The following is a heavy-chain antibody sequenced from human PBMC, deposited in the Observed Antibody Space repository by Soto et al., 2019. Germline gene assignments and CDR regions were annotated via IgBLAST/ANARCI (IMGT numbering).Heavy chain of an antibody. V-gene: IGHV4-30-2*01. CDR2: IYHSGST. Sequence: QLQLQESGSGLVKPSQTLSLTCAVSGGSISSGGYSWSWIRQPPGKGLEWIGYIYHSGSTYYNPYPKSRVTISVDRSKNHFSLKLSSVTAADTAVYYCAAGAIFGVVPLDYWGQGTLVTVSS. CDR1: GGSISSGGYS. CDR3: AAGAIFGVVPLDY. D-gene: IGHD3-3*01. J-gene: IGHJ4*02.